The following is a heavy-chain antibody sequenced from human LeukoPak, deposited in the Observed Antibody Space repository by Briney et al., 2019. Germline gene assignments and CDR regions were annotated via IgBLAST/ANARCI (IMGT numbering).Heavy chain of an antibody. J-gene: IGHJ4*02. V-gene: IGHV4-61*02. Sequence: PSETLSLTCTVSGGSISSSSYYWGWIRQPAGKGLEWIGRIHTSGSTNYNPSLKSRVTMSVDTSKNQFSLKLSSVTAADTAVYYCARDRYYYDSSGSHFDYWGQGTLVTVSS. CDR3: ARDRYYYDSSGSHFDY. CDR2: IHTSGST. CDR1: GGSISSSSYY. D-gene: IGHD3-22*01.